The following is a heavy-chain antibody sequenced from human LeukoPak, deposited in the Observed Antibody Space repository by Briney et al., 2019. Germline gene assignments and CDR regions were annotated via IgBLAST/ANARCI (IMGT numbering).Heavy chain of an antibody. CDR1: GGTFSSYA. Sequence: GASVKVSCKASGGTFSSYAISWVRQAPGQGLEWMGGIIPIFGTANYAQKFQGRVTITADESTSTAYMELRSLRSDDTAVYYCARVGAYGSGYFDYWGQGTLVTVSS. CDR2: IIPIFGTA. V-gene: IGHV1-69*13. D-gene: IGHD3-10*01. CDR3: ARVGAYGSGYFDY. J-gene: IGHJ4*02.